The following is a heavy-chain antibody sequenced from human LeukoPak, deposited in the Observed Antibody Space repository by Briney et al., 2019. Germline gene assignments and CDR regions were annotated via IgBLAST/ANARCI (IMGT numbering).Heavy chain of an antibody. J-gene: IGHJ4*02. Sequence: GGSLRLSCATSGFTFSIYTMTWVRQAPGKGLEWVSTIIGSGGRTYHADSVKGRFTISRDNSKNTLYPQMNSLRAEDTAVYYCAKASSDSSGWSYYWGQGTLVTVSS. V-gene: IGHV3-23*01. CDR2: IIGSGGRT. CDR3: AKASSDSSGWSYY. CDR1: GFTFSIYT. D-gene: IGHD6-19*01.